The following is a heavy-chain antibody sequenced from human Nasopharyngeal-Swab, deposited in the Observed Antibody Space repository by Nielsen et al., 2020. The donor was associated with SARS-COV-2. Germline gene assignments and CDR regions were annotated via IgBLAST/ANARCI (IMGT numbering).Heavy chain of an antibody. D-gene: IGHD3-16*01. CDR2: VSYDGTNT. V-gene: IGHV3-30-3*02. J-gene: IGHJ4*02. Sequence: GESLKISCSASGFNFTSYAIHCVRQPPGKGLEWVAVVSYDGTNTFYADSVKGRFAISRDNSKSTVSLQMNSLRSEDTAVYYCAKDRGGRSLDSWGQETLVTVSS. CDR1: GFNFTSYA. CDR3: AKDRGGRSLDS.